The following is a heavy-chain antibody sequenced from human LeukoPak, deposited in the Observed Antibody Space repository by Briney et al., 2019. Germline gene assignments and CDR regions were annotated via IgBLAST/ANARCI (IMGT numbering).Heavy chain of an antibody. D-gene: IGHD5-12*01. CDR1: GFTFSSYW. Sequence: GGSLRLSCAASGFTFSSYWMSWVRQAPGKGLEWVANIKQDGSEKYYVDSVKGRFTISRDNAKNSLYLQMNSLRAEDTAVYYCARDREDIVATIKGYWGQGTLVTVSS. J-gene: IGHJ4*02. CDR3: ARDREDIVATIKGY. CDR2: IKQDGSEK. V-gene: IGHV3-7*01.